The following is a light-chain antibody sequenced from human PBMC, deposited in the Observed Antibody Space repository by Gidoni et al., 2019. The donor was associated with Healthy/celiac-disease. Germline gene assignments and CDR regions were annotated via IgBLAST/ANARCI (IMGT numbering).Light chain of an antibody. V-gene: IGKV1-39*01. J-gene: IGKJ2*01. Sequence: DIQMTQSPSSLSASVGDRVTITCRASQSISSYLNWYQQKPGKAPKLLIYAASSLQSGVPSRFSGSGSRTDFTLTSSRLQPEDFATYCCQQCYSTPYTFGQGTKLEIK. CDR1: QSISSY. CDR2: AAS. CDR3: QQCYSTPYT.